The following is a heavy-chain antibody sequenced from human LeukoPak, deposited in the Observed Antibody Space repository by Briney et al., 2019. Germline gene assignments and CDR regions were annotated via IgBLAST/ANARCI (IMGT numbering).Heavy chain of an antibody. V-gene: IGHV1-46*01. CDR1: GCTFTSYY. CDR2: INPSGGST. Sequence: ASVKVSCKASGCTFTSYYMHWVRQAPGQGLEWMGIINPSGGSTSYAQKFQGRVTMTRDMSTSTVYMELSSLRSEDTAVYYCARDGAYCGGDCYPQYNWFDPWGQGTLVTVSS. D-gene: IGHD2-21*02. J-gene: IGHJ5*02. CDR3: ARDGAYCGGDCYPQYNWFDP.